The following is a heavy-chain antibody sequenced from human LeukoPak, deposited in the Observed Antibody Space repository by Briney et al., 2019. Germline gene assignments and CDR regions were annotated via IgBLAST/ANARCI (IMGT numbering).Heavy chain of an antibody. CDR3: ARRGSSGWYDY. CDR2: INHSGST. Sequence: PSETLSLTCAVYGGSFSGYYWSWIRQPPGKGLEWIGEINHSGSTNYNPSLKSRVTISVDKSKNQFSLKLSSVTAADTAVYYCARRGSSGWYDYWGQGTLVTVSS. V-gene: IGHV4-34*01. J-gene: IGHJ4*02. CDR1: GGSFSGYY. D-gene: IGHD6-19*01.